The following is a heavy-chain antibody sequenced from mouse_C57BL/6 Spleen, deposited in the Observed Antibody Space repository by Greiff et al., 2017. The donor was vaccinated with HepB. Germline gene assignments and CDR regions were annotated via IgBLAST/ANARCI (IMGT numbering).Heavy chain of an antibody. CDR2: IDPNSGGT. D-gene: IGHD2-3*01. Sequence: QVQLQQPGAELVKPGASVKLSCKASGYTFTSYWMHWVKQRPGRGLEWIGRIDPNSGGTKYNEKFKSKATLTVDKPSSTAYMQLSSLTSEDSAVYHCARALKHGYYKFAYWGQGTLVTVSA. J-gene: IGHJ3*01. CDR3: ARALKHGYYKFAY. CDR1: GYTFTSYW. V-gene: IGHV1-72*01.